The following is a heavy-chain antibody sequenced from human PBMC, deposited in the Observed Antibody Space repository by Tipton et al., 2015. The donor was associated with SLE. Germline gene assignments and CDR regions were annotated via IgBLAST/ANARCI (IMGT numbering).Heavy chain of an antibody. D-gene: IGHD6-13*01. J-gene: IGHJ4*02. CDR3: ARRSIAAVGTGGFFDY. V-gene: IGHV3-7*01. CDR2: IKQDGSEK. Sequence: SLRLSCAASGFSISGYWMNWVRQAPGKGLEWVATIKQDGSEKYYVDSVKGRFTISRDNAKNSLFLQMNSLRAEDTAVYYCARRSIAAVGTGGFFDYWGQGTLVTVSS. CDR1: GFSISGYW.